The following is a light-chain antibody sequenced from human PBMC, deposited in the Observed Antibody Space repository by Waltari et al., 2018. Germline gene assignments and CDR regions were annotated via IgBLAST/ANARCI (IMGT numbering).Light chain of an antibody. CDR2: GAS. CDR1: QSISRY. CDR3: QHHFRLPAT. J-gene: IGKJ1*01. Sequence: IMLTHSPGTLSLSPGERATLSCRASQSISRYLAWYQQQPGQAPRLLIYGASTRATGIPDRFSGSGSGTDFSLTISGLEPEDSAVYYCQHHFRLPATFGQGTKVEIK. V-gene: IGKV3-20*01.